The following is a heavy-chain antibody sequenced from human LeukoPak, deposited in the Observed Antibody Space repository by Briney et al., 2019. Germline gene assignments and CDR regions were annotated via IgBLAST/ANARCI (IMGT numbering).Heavy chain of an antibody. V-gene: IGHV4-34*01. CDR2: INHSGST. CDR3: ARVAPGYCSGGSCYRTLARASLLFDL. J-gene: IGHJ2*01. D-gene: IGHD2-15*01. CDR1: GGSFSGYY. Sequence: NPSETLSLTCAVYGGSFSGYYWSWIRQPPGKGLEWIGEINHSGSTNYNPSLKSRVTISVDTSKNQFSLKLSSVTAADTAVYYCARVAPGYCSGGSCYRTLARASLLFDLWGRGTLVTVSS.